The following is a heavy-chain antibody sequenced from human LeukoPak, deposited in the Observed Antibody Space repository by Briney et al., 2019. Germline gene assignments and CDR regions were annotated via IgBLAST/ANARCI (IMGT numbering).Heavy chain of an antibody. CDR3: ARVDIVVVVAATRDFDY. V-gene: IGHV1-18*01. CDR1: GYTFTSYG. D-gene: IGHD2-15*01. CDR2: ISAYNGNT. J-gene: IGHJ4*02. Sequence: ASVKVSSKASGYTFTSYGISWVRQAPGQGLEWMGWISAYNGNTNYAQKLQGRVTMTTDTSTSTAYMELRSLRSDDTAVYYCARVDIVVVVAATRDFDYWGQGALVTVSS.